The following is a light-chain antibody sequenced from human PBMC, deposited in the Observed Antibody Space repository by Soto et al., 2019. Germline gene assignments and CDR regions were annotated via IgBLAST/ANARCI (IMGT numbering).Light chain of an antibody. CDR3: CSYGGYFWV. CDR1: SSDVGGYDY. V-gene: IGLV2-11*01. J-gene: IGLJ3*02. Sequence: QSALTQPRSVSGSPGQSVTISCTGTSSDVGGYDYVSWFQHHPGKVPKLMIYDVTKRSSGVPDRFSASKSGNTASLTISGLQAEDEADYYCCSYGGYFWVFGGGTKVTVL. CDR2: DVT.